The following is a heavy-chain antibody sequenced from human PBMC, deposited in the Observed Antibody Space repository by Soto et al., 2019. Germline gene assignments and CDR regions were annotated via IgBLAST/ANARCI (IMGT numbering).Heavy chain of an antibody. D-gene: IGHD2-2*01. V-gene: IGHV1-18*01. CDR3: ARDSRIVPTPAMGSVGFDP. J-gene: IGHJ5*02. CDR2: ISAYNGNT. CDR1: GYTFTNFG. Sequence: ASVKVSCKASGYTFTNFGISWVRQAPGQGLEWMGWISAYNGNTNYAQKFQGRVTMTTDTSTSTAYMEVRSLRAEDTAVYYCARDSRIVPTPAMGSVGFDPWGQGTLVTVSS.